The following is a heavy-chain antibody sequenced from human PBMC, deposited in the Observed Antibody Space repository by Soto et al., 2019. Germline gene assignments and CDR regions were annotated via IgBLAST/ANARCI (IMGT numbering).Heavy chain of an antibody. CDR2: INHSGST. D-gene: IGHD5-12*01. CDR1: GGSFSGYY. Sequence: QVQLQQWGAGLLKPSETLSLTCAVYGGSFSGYYWSWIRQPPGKGLEWIGEINHSGSTNYNPSLKSRVTISVDPSKNQFSLKLSSVTAADTAVYYCARGDGMATIGYWGQGTLVTVSS. V-gene: IGHV4-34*01. CDR3: ARGDGMATIGY. J-gene: IGHJ4*02.